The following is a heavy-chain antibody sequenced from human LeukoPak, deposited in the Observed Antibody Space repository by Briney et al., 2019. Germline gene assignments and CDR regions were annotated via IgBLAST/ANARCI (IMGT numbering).Heavy chain of an antibody. J-gene: IGHJ5*02. D-gene: IGHD6-13*01. V-gene: IGHV1-24*01. Sequence: ASVKVSCKVSGYTLTELSMHWVRQAPGKGLEWMGGFDPEDGETIYAQKFQGRVTMTEDTSTDTAYMGLSSLRSEDTAVYYCATVGVIRYSSSWYGNPRNNWFDPWGQGALVTVSS. CDR1: GYTLTELS. CDR2: FDPEDGET. CDR3: ATVGVIRYSSSWYGNPRNNWFDP.